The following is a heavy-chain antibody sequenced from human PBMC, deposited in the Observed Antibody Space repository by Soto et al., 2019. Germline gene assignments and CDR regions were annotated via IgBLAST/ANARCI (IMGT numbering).Heavy chain of an antibody. CDR1: GFTFSSYS. CDR3: ARVNGCSSHDDYFDY. Sequence: PGGSLRLSCAASGFTFSSYSMNWVLQAPGKGLEWVSSIGSSSSYIYYADSVKGRFTISRDNAKNSLYLQMNSLRAEDTAVYYCARVNGCSSHDDYFDYWGQGTLVTVSS. D-gene: IGHD6-13*01. CDR2: IGSSSSYI. V-gene: IGHV3-21*01. J-gene: IGHJ4*02.